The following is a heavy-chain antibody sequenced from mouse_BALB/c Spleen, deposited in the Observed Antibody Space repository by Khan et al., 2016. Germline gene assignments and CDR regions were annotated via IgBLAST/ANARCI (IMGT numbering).Heavy chain of an antibody. CDR1: GFNIKDTY. D-gene: IGHD2-4*01. Sequence: VQLQQSGAELVKPGASVKLSCTASGFNIKDTYMHWVKQRPEQGLEWIGRIDPANGNTKYDPKFQGKATITADTSSNTAYLQLSSLTSEDSAVYYCSGYPYDYEVGFAYWDQGTLVTVSA. CDR2: IDPANGNT. CDR3: SGYPYDYEVGFAY. J-gene: IGHJ3*01. V-gene: IGHV14-3*02.